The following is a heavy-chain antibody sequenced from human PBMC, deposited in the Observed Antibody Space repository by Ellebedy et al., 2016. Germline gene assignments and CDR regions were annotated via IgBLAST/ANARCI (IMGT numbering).Heavy chain of an antibody. CDR3: ARSPGDIVVVVAASPFDY. CDR1: GYTFTGYY. Sequence: ASVKVSCKASGYTFTGYYMHWVRQAPGQGLEWMGWMNPNSGNTGYAQKFQGRVTITRDTSASTAYMELSSLRSEDTTVYYCARSPGDIVVVVAASPFDYWGQGTLVTVSS. D-gene: IGHD2-15*01. CDR2: MNPNSGNT. V-gene: IGHV1-8*03. J-gene: IGHJ4*02.